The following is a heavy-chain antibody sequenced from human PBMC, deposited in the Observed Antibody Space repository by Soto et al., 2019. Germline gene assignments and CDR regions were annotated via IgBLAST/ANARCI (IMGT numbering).Heavy chain of an antibody. Sequence: PGGSLRLSCAASGFTFSSYAMHWVRQAPGKGLEWVAVISYDGSNKYYADSVKGRFTISRDNSKNTLYLQMNSLRAEDTAVYYCARDQSRYCSSTSCYSPPDPYYYYGMDVWGQGTTVTVSS. CDR1: GFTFSSYA. D-gene: IGHD2-2*01. V-gene: IGHV3-30-3*01. J-gene: IGHJ6*02. CDR2: ISYDGSNK. CDR3: ARDQSRYCSSTSCYSPPDPYYYYGMDV.